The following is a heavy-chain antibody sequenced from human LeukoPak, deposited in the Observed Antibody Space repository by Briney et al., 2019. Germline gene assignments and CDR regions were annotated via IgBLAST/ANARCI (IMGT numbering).Heavy chain of an antibody. Sequence: ASVKVSCTASGYTFTAFYIHWVRQAPGQGPEWMGGINPITGGTKSAQNFQGRVTMTRDTSISTVYMELSSLRSDDTAVYYCARVSDFGVVPAVFYFDYWGKGTLFTVPS. V-gene: IGHV1-2*02. CDR3: ARVSDFGVVPAVFYFDY. CDR1: GYTFTAFY. CDR2: INPITGGT. J-gene: IGHJ4*02. D-gene: IGHD3-3*01.